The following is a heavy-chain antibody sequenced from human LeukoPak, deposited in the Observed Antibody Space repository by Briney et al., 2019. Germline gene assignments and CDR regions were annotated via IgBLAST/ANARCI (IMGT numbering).Heavy chain of an antibody. Sequence: SETLSLTCTVSGGSISSYYWSWIRQSAGKGLEWIGRINTSGSTNYNPSLKRRVTMSLDTSENQLSLKLRSVTAADTAIYYCARAERQLALDAFDIWGQGTMVTVSS. V-gene: IGHV4-4*07. CDR1: GGSISSYY. D-gene: IGHD1-1*01. CDR3: ARAERQLALDAFDI. CDR2: INTSGST. J-gene: IGHJ3*02.